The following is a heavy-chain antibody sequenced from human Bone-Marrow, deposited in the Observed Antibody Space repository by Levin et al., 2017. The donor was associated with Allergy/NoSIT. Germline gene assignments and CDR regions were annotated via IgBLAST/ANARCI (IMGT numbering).Heavy chain of an antibody. V-gene: IGHV3-7*01. J-gene: IGHJ4*02. D-gene: IGHD1-14*01. CDR1: GFIFNSYW. Sequence: PGGSLRLSCAASGFIFNSYWMTWVRQAPGKGLEWVANIKHDGRETSFVDSVKGRFTISRDNIKNSLVLQMNNLRVEDTAVYYCARSLITDYLGQGTPVTVSS. CDR3: ARSLITDY. CDR2: IKHDGRET.